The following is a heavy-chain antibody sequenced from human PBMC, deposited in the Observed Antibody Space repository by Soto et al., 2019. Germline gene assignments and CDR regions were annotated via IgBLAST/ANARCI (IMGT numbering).Heavy chain of an antibody. Sequence: SLRLSCTASGFTFSSHAMTWVRQAPGKGLEWVSGLSDSGGSIYYADSVKGRFTIFRDNSMNTLYLQMNTLRAEDTAVYYCAKVSSSWYAGFFDLWGQGTLVTVSS. V-gene: IGHV3-23*01. CDR3: AKVSSSWYAGFFDL. J-gene: IGHJ4*02. CDR2: LSDSGGSI. D-gene: IGHD6-13*01. CDR1: GFTFSSHA.